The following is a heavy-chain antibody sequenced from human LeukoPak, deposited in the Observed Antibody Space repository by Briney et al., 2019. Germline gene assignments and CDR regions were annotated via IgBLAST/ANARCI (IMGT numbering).Heavy chain of an antibody. D-gene: IGHD1-20*01. Sequence: SETLSLTCTVSGGSISSSSYYWGWIRQPPGKGLEWIGSIYYSGSTYYNPSLKSRVTISADTSKNQFSLKLSSVTAADTAVYYCARHGPRITDWFDPWGQGTLVTVSS. CDR3: ARHGPRITDWFDP. CDR2: IYYSGST. V-gene: IGHV4-39*01. J-gene: IGHJ5*02. CDR1: GGSISSSSYY.